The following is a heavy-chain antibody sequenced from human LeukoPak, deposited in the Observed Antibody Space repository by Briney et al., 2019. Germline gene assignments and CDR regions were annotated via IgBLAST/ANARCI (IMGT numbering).Heavy chain of an antibody. D-gene: IGHD3-22*01. V-gene: IGHV3-11*03. J-gene: IGHJ3*02. CDR3: ARPRYYDSSGYYFDI. CDR2: ISSSNNFR. CDR1: GFTFSEYY. Sequence: GGSLRLSCAASGFTFSEYYMSWIRQAPGKGLEWVSYISSSNNFRNHADSVKGRFTISRDNAKNSLYLQMNSLRAEDTAVYYCARPRYYDSSGYYFDIWGQGTMVTVSS.